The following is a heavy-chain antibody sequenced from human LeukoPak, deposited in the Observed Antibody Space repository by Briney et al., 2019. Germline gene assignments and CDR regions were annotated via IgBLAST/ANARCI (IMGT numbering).Heavy chain of an antibody. CDR1: GFTFSSYG. Sequence: GGSLRLSCAASGFTFSSYGMHWVRQAPGKGLEWVAVIWYDGSTTHYGDSVEGRFTISRDNSKNTLYLQMNSLRTEDTAMYYCAKAYSSDWSHIGHFDYWGQGTLVTVSS. D-gene: IGHD6-19*01. CDR2: IWYDGSTT. V-gene: IGHV3-33*06. CDR3: AKAYSSDWSHIGHFDY. J-gene: IGHJ4*02.